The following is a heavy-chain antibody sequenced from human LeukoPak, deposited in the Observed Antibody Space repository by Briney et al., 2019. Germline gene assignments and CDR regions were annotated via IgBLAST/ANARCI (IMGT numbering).Heavy chain of an antibody. J-gene: IGHJ4*02. CDR2: IYPGDSDT. D-gene: IGHD3-22*01. CDR3: ARLPDYYDSSGYFNDY. CDR1: GYSFTSYW. Sequence: GESLKISCKGSGYSFTSYWIGWVRQMPGKGPEWMGIIYPGDSDTRYSPSFQGQVTISADKSISTAYLQWSSLKASDTAMYYCARLPDYYDSSGYFNDYWGQGTLVTVSS. V-gene: IGHV5-51*01.